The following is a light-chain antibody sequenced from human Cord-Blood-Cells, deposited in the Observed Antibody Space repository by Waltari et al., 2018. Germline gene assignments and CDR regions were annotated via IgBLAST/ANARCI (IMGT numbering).Light chain of an antibody. J-gene: IGKJ3*01. V-gene: IGKV1-39*01. Sequence: DVQMTQSPSSLSSSVGDRVTITCQASQSISSYLNWYQQKPGKAPKLLIYAASSLQSGVPSRFSGSGSGTDFTPTISSLQPEDFATYYCQQSYSTPRTFGPGTKVDIK. CDR3: QQSYSTPRT. CDR1: QSISSY. CDR2: AAS.